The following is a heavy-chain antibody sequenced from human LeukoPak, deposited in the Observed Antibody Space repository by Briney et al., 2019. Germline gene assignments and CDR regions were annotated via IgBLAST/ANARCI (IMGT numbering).Heavy chain of an antibody. Sequence: SETLSLTCTVSGGSISSGGYYWSWIRKHPGKGLEWIGYIYYSESTYYNPSLKSRVTISVDTSKNQFSLKLSSVAAADTAVYYCTRGVGEYCSGGSCYPFDYWGQGTLVTVSS. CDR1: GGSISSGGYY. J-gene: IGHJ4*02. CDR2: IYYSEST. CDR3: TRGVGEYCSGGSCYPFDY. D-gene: IGHD2-15*01. V-gene: IGHV4-31*03.